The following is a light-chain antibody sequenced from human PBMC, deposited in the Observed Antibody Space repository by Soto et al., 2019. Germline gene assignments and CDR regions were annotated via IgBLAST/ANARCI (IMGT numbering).Light chain of an antibody. CDR2: EVS. CDR3: QSYDSTLSARYV. Sequence: QSVLTQPASVSGSPGQSITISCTGTSSDDGGYNYVSWYQQHPGKAPKLMTYEVSNRPSGVSNRFSGSKSGTSASLAITGLQADDECDYYCQSYDSTLSARYVFGTGTKLTVL. V-gene: IGLV2-14*01. CDR1: SSDDGGYNY. J-gene: IGLJ1*01.